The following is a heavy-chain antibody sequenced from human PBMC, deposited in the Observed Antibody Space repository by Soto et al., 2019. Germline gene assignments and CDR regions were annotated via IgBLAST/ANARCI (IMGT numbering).Heavy chain of an antibody. Sequence: QVQLVQSGAEVKKPGASVKVSCKASGYTFTSYGISWVRQAPGQGLEWMGWLSAYNGNTNYAQKLQGRVTMTPDTSTSTAYMELRSLRSDDTAVYYCASSLLVGYGLEGESDWGQGTLVTVSS. CDR1: GYTFTSYG. CDR2: LSAYNGNT. J-gene: IGHJ4*02. V-gene: IGHV1-18*01. D-gene: IGHD5-18*01. CDR3: ASSLLVGYGLEGESD.